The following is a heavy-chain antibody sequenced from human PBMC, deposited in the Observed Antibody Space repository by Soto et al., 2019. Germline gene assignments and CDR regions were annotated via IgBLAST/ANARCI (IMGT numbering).Heavy chain of an antibody. D-gene: IGHD2-15*01. V-gene: IGHV3-13*01. CDR1: GFNFSSYD. J-gene: IGHJ3*02. CDR2: MGTAGDT. Sequence: EVQLVESGGGLVQPGGSLRLSCEASGFNFSSYDMHWVRQATGKGLEWVSVMGTAGDTFYTGPVKGRFTISRENGKNSLYLQMNSLRAGDTAVYYCARAGQGASCSGGSCYLGASDIWGQGTMVTVSS. CDR3: ARAGQGASCSGGSCYLGASDI.